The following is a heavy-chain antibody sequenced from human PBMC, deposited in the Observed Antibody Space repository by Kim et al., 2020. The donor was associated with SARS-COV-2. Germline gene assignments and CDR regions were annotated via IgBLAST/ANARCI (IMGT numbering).Heavy chain of an antibody. CDR1: GDSVSSNSAA. V-gene: IGHV6-1*01. CDR3: ARDQVLGVAAAGSNGMDV. D-gene: IGHD6-13*01. J-gene: IGHJ6*02. Sequence: SQTLSLTCAISGDSVSSNSAAWNWIRQSPSRGLEWLGRTYYRSKWYNDYAVSVKSRITINPDTSKNQFSLQLNSVTPEDTAVYYCARDQVLGVAAAGSNGMDVCGQRTTVTVSS. CDR2: TYYRSKWYN.